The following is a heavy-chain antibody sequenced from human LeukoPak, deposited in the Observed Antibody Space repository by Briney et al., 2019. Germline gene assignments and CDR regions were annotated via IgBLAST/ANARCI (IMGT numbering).Heavy chain of an antibody. CDR3: LPLGDPWDYFMDV. CDR1: GFAFSTYS. J-gene: IGHJ6*03. CDR2: VSYHSKEK. Sequence: PGGSLRLSCAASGFAFSTYSMHWVRQAPGKGLEWVAVVSYHSKEKFYADYVKGRFTISRDNSRNTMSLQMNNLRPEDTAAYYCLPLGDPWDYFMDVWGKGTTVTVSS. V-gene: IGHV3-30*04. D-gene: IGHD3-16*01.